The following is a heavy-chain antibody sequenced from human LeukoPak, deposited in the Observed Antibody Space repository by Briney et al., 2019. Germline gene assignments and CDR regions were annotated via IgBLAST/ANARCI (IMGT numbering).Heavy chain of an antibody. CDR2: IYYSGST. V-gene: IGHV4-39*01. CDR3: ARYSTGSGWYYYFDY. J-gene: IGHJ4*02. Sequence: SETLSLTCTVSSGSISSSSYYWGWIRQPPGKGLEWIGSIYYSGSTYYNPSLKSRVTISVDTSKNQFSLKLSSVTAADTAVYYCARYSTGSGWYYYFDYWGQGTLVTVSS. D-gene: IGHD6-19*01. CDR1: SGSISSSSYY.